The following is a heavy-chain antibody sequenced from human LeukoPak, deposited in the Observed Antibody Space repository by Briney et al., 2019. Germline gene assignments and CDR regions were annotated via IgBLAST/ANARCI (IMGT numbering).Heavy chain of an antibody. CDR1: GGTFSSYA. Sequence: SVKVSCKASGGTFSSYAISWVRQAPGQGLEWMGGIIPIFGTANYAQKFQGRVTITTDESTSTAYMELSSLRSEDTAVYYCARAYCSSTSCYLRNWFDPWGQGTLVTVSS. CDR3: ARAYCSSTSCYLRNWFDP. V-gene: IGHV1-69*05. J-gene: IGHJ5*02. D-gene: IGHD2-2*01. CDR2: IIPIFGTA.